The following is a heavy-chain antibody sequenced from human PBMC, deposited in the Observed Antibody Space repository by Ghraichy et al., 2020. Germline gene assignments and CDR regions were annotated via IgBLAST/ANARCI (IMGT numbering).Heavy chain of an antibody. D-gene: IGHD6-19*01. CDR2: IYYSGST. CDR1: GGSISSYY. Sequence: SETLSLTCTVSGGSISSYYWSWIRQPPGKGLEWIGYIYYSGSTHYNPSLKSRVTISVDTSKNQFSLKLSSVTAADTAVYYCAREGPVAGRIDIWGQGTMVTVAS. V-gene: IGHV4-59*01. CDR3: AREGPVAGRIDI. J-gene: IGHJ3*02.